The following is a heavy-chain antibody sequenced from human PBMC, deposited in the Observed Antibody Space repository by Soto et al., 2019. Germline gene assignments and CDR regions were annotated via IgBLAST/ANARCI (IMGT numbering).Heavy chain of an antibody. J-gene: IGHJ6*02. CDR1: GFTVRNAW. D-gene: IGHD3-3*01. V-gene: IGHV3-15*01. CDR3: TTVGYDFWSGYVDYYGMDV. CDR2: IKSKTDGGTT. Sequence: GGSPGISSAASGFTVRNAWMSGVCQAPGKGLEWVGRIKSKTDGGTTDYAAPVKGRFTISRDDSKNTLYLQMNSLKTEDTAVYYCTTVGYDFWSGYVDYYGMDVCGQATTVTVSS.